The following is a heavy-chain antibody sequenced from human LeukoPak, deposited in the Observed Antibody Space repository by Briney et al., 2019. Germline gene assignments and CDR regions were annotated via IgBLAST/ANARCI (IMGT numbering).Heavy chain of an antibody. CDR2: ISSSSSTI. CDR1: GFTFNNYS. Sequence: PGGSLKLSCAASGFTFNNYSMSWVRQAPGQGLEWISYISSSSSTIYYADSVKGRFTISIDNAKNSLYLQMNSLRVEDTAIYFCARDRGYSGYEDYWGQGTLVTVSS. D-gene: IGHD5-12*01. CDR3: ARDRGYSGYEDY. J-gene: IGHJ4*02. V-gene: IGHV3-48*04.